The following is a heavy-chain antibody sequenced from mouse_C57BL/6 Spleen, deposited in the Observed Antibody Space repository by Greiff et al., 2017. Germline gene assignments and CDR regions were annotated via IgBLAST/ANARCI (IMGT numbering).Heavy chain of an antibody. CDR1: GYTFTDYY. D-gene: IGHD1-1*01. Sequence: VQRVESGAELVKPGASVKISCKASGYTFTDYYIHWVKQRPGQGLEWIGKSGPGSGSTYYNEKFKGKATLTADKSSSTAYMQLSSLTSEDSAVYFCAITTVVAYYFDYWGQGTTLTVSS. J-gene: IGHJ2*01. V-gene: IGHV1-77*01. CDR2: SGPGSGST. CDR3: AITTVVAYYFDY.